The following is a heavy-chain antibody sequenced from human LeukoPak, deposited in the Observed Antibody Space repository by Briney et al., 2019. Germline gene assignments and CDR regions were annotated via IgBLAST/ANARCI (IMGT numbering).Heavy chain of an antibody. CDR2: INPSGGST. J-gene: IGHJ6*02. D-gene: IGHD5-18*01. Sequence: GASVTVSCKASGYTFTSYYMHWVRQAPGQGLEWMGIINPSGGSTSYAQKFQGRVTMTRDTPTSTVYMELSSLRSEDTAVYYCARPDTAMVTTRDYYGMDVWGQGTTVTVSS. CDR3: ARPDTAMVTTRDYYGMDV. CDR1: GYTFTSYY. V-gene: IGHV1-46*01.